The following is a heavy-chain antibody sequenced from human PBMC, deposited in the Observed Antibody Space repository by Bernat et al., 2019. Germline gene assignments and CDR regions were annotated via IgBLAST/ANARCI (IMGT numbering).Heavy chain of an antibody. CDR2: IYTSGST. D-gene: IGHD3-10*02. Sequence: QVQLQESGPGLVKPSETLSLTCTVSGGSISSYYWSWIRQPAGKGLEWIGRIYTSGSTNYNPSLKSRVTMSVDTSKNQFSLKLSSVTAADTAVYYCARDALFETSNWFDPWGQGTLVTVSS. CDR3: ARDALFETSNWFDP. J-gene: IGHJ5*02. V-gene: IGHV4-4*07. CDR1: GGSISSYY.